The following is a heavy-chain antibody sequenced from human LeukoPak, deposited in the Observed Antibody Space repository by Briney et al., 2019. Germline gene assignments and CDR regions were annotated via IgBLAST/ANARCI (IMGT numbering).Heavy chain of an antibody. D-gene: IGHD3-22*01. CDR3: ARESSGYFY. CDR2: ISSSSSFR. J-gene: IGHJ4*02. CDR1: GYNFSSYS. V-gene: IGHV3-21*01. Sequence: PGGSLRLSCAASGYNFSSYSMNWVRQAPGKGLEWVSSISSSSSFRYYADSVKGRFTISRDNAKNSLYVQMNRLRAEDTAVYSSARESSGYFYWGQGTLVTVSS.